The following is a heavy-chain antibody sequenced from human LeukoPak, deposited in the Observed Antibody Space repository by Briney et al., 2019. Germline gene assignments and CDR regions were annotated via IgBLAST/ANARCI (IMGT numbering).Heavy chain of an antibody. CDR2: IGTSSRST. Sequence: GSLRLSCTASGFTFSGFSMHWVRQAPGKGLEWLSYIGTSSRSTYYADSVKGRFTISRDNAKNTLFLDMHSLRPGDSAVYYCARSAVRGVACDYWGQGTLLTVSS. CDR3: ARSAVRGVACDY. CDR1: GFTFSGFS. D-gene: IGHD3-10*01. V-gene: IGHV3-48*01. J-gene: IGHJ4*02.